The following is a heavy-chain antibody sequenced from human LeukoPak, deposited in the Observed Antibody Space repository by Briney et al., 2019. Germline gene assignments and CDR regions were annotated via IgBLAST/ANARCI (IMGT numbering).Heavy chain of an antibody. CDR1: GYTFTGYN. Sequence: ASVKASCKASGYTFTGYNLHWVRQAPGQGLEWMGWINVHTGVAHYAQKFQGRVTMTRDTSISTAYMELSRLRSDDTAVFYCARTHYDSNAYYSPAGYWGQGTLVTVSS. D-gene: IGHD3-22*01. V-gene: IGHV1-2*02. J-gene: IGHJ4*02. CDR2: INVHTGVA. CDR3: ARTHYDSNAYYSPAGY.